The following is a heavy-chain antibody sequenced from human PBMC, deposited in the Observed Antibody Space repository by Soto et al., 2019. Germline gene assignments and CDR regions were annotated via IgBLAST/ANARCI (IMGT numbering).Heavy chain of an antibody. V-gene: IGHV1-3*01. J-gene: IGHJ4*02. D-gene: IGHD3-9*01. CDR2: INAGNGNT. CDR3: ARVWTLTGYYMLHY. Sequence: ASVKVSCKASGYTFTSYAMHWVCQAPGQRLEWMGWINAGNGNTKYSQKFQGRVTITRDTSASTAYMELSSLRSEDTAVYHCARVWTLTGYYMLHYWGQGTLVTVSS. CDR1: GYTFTSYA.